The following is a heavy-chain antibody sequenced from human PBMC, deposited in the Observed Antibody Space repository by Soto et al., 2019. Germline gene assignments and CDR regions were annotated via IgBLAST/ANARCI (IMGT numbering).Heavy chain of an antibody. V-gene: IGHV4-61*01. D-gene: IGHD4-17*01. CDR1: GGSVSNKTYY. CDR3: ARTTAVPNTLRSRYFFDY. Sequence: PSETLSLTCSVSGGSVSNKTYYWGWIRQPPGKRLERIGYVYYSGTTNYNPSLKSRVTISVDLSKNQFSLRLSSVTTADTALYYCARTTAVPNTLRSRYFFDYWGQGTLVTVSS. CDR2: VYYSGTT. J-gene: IGHJ4*02.